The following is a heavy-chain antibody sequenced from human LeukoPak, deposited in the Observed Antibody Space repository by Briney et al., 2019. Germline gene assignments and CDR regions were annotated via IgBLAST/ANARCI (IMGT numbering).Heavy chain of an antibody. CDR3: ARGLSEQDYVWGSYKEYFQH. Sequence: SVKVSCKASGGTFSSYTISWVRQAPGQGLEWMGRIIPILGIANYAQKFQGRVTITADKSTSTAYMELSSLRSEDTAVYYCARGLSEQDYVWGSYKEYFQHWGQGTLVTVSS. CDR2: IIPILGIA. D-gene: IGHD3-16*01. CDR1: GGTFSSYT. J-gene: IGHJ1*01. V-gene: IGHV1-69*02.